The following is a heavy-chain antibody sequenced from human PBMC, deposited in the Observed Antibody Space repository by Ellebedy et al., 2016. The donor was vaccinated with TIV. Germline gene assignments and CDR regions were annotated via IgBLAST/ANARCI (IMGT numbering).Heavy chain of an antibody. CDR1: GDSISPYY. J-gene: IGHJ4*02. CDR3: ARENLIGALDY. D-gene: IGHD7-27*01. CDR2: IYYSGST. Sequence: SETLSLTXTVSGDSISPYYWSWMRQPPGKRLEWIGYIYYSGSTNYNPSLKSRVTMSVDRSKKQFSLDLKSVTAADTAVYYCARENLIGALDYWGQGALVTVSS. V-gene: IGHV4-59*12.